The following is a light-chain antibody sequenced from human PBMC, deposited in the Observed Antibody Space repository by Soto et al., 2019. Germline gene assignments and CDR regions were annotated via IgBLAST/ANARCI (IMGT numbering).Light chain of an antibody. J-gene: IGKJ2*01. CDR3: QQYGSAPYT. V-gene: IGKV3-20*01. CDR2: GAS. CDR1: QSVSSSY. Sequence: EIVLTQSPGTLSLSPGERVTLSCRASQSVSSSYLAWFQQRPGQAPRLLIYGASITATGIPDRFRGSGSGTDFTLTISRLEPEDFAVYYCQQYGSAPYTFGHGTKLDIK.